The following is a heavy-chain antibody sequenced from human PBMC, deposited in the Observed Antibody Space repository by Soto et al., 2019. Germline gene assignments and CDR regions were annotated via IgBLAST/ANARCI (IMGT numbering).Heavy chain of an antibody. V-gene: IGHV3-11*01. CDR1: GFTFSDYY. CDR3: ASDSSSWYKAFDI. J-gene: IGHJ3*02. D-gene: IGHD6-13*01. CDR2: ISSSGSTI. Sequence: GGSLRLSFAASGFTFSDYYMSWIRQAPGKGLEWVSYISSSGSTIYYADSVKGRFTISRDNAKNSLYLQMNSLRAEDTAVYYCASDSSSWYKAFDIWGQGTIVTVSS.